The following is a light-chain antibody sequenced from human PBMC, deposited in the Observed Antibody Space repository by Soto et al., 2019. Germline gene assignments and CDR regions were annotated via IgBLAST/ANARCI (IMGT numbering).Light chain of an antibody. CDR3: QQYDNWPPFT. Sequence: ERVMTQSPATLSVSLGARVTLSCRASPSVRSNLVWYQQKLGQAPRLLIYGASTRATGIPARFSGSGSGTEFTLTISSLQSEDIAVYYCQQYDNWPPFTFGPGTKVDIK. CDR1: PSVRSN. CDR2: GAS. J-gene: IGKJ3*01. V-gene: IGKV3-15*01.